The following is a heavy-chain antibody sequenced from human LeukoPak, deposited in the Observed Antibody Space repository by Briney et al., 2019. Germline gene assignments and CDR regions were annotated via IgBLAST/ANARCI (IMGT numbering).Heavy chain of an antibody. CDR2: MNPNSGNT. J-gene: IGHJ6*03. CDR3: ARVGPHVPPKDYYYYMDV. D-gene: IGHD1-26*01. CDR1: EYTFTSYD. Sequence: ASVKVSCKASEYTFTSYDINWVRQATGQGLEWMGWMNPNSGNTGYAQKFQGRVTMTRNTSISTAYMELSSLRPEDTAVYYCARVGPHVPPKDYYYYMDVWGKGTTVTISS. V-gene: IGHV1-8*01.